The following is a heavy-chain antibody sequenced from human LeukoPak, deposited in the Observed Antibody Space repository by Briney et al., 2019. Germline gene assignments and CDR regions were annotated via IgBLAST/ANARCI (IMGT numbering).Heavy chain of an antibody. D-gene: IGHD3-22*01. Sequence: NSSETLSLTCAVYGGSFSGYYWSWIRQPPGKGLEWIGEINHSGSTNYNPSLKSRVTTSADTSKNQFSLKLTSVTAADTAVYYCARGRSAYDSSAYYYGNWGQGILVTVSS. J-gene: IGHJ4*02. CDR3: ARGRSAYDSSAYYYGN. CDR2: INHSGST. CDR1: GGSFSGYY. V-gene: IGHV4-34*01.